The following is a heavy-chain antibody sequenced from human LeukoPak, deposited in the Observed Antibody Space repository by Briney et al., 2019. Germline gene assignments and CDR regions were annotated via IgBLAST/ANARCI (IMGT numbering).Heavy chain of an antibody. J-gene: IGHJ6*03. V-gene: IGHV4-30-4*01. D-gene: IGHD1-1*01. CDR1: GGSISSDNYR. Sequence: SETLSLTCTVSGGSISSDNYRWSWIRQPPGKGLEWIGYINYSGSTYYNPSLKSRVTISVDTSKNHFSLKLSSVTAADTAVYYCARTQNGTSPYYYYYMDVWGKGTTVTVSS. CDR2: INYSGST. CDR3: ARTQNGTSPYYYYYMDV.